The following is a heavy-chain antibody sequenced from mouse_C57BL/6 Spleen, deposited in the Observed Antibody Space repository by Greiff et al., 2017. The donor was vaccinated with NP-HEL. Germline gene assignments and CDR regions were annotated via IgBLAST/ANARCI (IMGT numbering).Heavy chain of an antibody. CDR1: GFNITDYY. Sequence: EVQLQQSGAELVRPGASVKLSCTASGFNITDYYMHWVKQRPEQGLEWIGRIDPEDGDTEYAPKFQGKATMTADTSSNPAYLQLSSLTSEDTAVYYCTRTSRDYDGFDYWGQGTTLTVSS. D-gene: IGHD3-3*01. CDR2: IDPEDGDT. V-gene: IGHV14-1*01. J-gene: IGHJ2*01. CDR3: TRTSRDYDGFDY.